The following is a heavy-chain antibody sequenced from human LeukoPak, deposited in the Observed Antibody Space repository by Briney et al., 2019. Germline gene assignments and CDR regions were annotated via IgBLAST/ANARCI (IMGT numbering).Heavy chain of an antibody. CDR3: AKPGCSSTSYQDFDY. CDR1: GFTFSSYA. V-gene: IGHV3-23*01. D-gene: IGHD2-2*01. Sequence: PGGSLRLSCAASGFTFSSYAMSWVRQAPGKGLEWVSAISGSGGSTYYADSVKGRFTISRDNSKNTLYLQMNSLRAEDTAVYYCAKPGCSSTSYQDFDYWGQGTLVTASS. J-gene: IGHJ4*02. CDR2: ISGSGGST.